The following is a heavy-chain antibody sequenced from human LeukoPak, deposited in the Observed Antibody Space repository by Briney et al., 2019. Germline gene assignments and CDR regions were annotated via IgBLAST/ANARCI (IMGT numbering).Heavy chain of an antibody. V-gene: IGHV3-7*01. CDR2: IKQDGSEK. CDR1: GFTFSSYW. D-gene: IGHD3-22*01. Sequence: GGSLRLSCAASGFTFSSYWMSWVRQAPGKGLEWVANIKQDGSEKYYVDSVKGRFTISRDNAKNSLYLQMNSLRAEDTAVYYCARLVDRGYYGYYYYYMDVWGKGTTVTVSS. CDR3: ARLVDRGYYGYYYYYMDV. J-gene: IGHJ6*03.